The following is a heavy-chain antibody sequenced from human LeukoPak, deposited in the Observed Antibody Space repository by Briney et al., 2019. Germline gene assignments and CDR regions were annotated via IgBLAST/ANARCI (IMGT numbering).Heavy chain of an antibody. J-gene: IGHJ4*02. D-gene: IGHD3-10*01. CDR1: GGSFSGFY. Sequence: SETLSLTCAVYGGSFSGFYWSWIRQSPGKGLEWIGEITHSGSTNYNPSLKSRVTISVDTSKNQFSLKLSSVTAAGTAVYYCARRLRFGAGIDYWGQGTLVTVSS. CDR2: ITHSGST. CDR3: ARRLRFGAGIDY. V-gene: IGHV4-34*01.